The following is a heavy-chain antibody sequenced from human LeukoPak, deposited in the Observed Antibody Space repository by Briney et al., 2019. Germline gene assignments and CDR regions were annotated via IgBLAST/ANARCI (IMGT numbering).Heavy chain of an antibody. V-gene: IGHV4-59*01. Sequence: ASETLSLTCSVSGGSISSYYWSWIRPPPGKGLEWIGYIYYSGRTNYNPSLRRRLTIYGDTSKNQFSLKLRSVTARDTAVYYCARGTKDLVGITWYYYMDVWGKGTTVTVSS. CDR3: ARGTKDLVGITWYYYMDV. D-gene: IGHD2-2*01. CDR1: GGSISSYY. J-gene: IGHJ6*03. CDR2: IYYSGRT.